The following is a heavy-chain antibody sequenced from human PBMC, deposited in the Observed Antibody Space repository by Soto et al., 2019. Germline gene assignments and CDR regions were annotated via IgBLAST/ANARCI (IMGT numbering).Heavy chain of an antibody. D-gene: IGHD2-21*02. CDR1: GFTFSTYE. CDR3: ASPVLTAPHDAFDI. J-gene: IGHJ3*02. CDR2: ISNSGNTI. V-gene: IGHV3-48*03. Sequence: VGSLRLSCAASGFTFSTYEMNWVRQAPGKGLEWVSYISNSGNTIYYADSVKGRFTISRDNAKDSLYLQLNSLRAEDTAVYYCASPVLTAPHDAFDIWGQGTMVTVSS.